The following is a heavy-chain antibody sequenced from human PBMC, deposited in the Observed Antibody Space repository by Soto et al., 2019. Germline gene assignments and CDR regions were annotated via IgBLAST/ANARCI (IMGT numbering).Heavy chain of an antibody. J-gene: IGHJ5*02. Sequence: SETLSLTCAFYGLSFSDCYWSWVRQPPGKGLEWIGEINHSGTTNFNPSLRSRVTISVDTSKNQFSLKLSSVTAADTAVYYCAKSNTGFDPWGQGTLVTVSS. V-gene: IGHV4-34*01. CDR2: INHSGTT. CDR3: AKSNTGFDP. CDR1: GLSFSDCY. D-gene: IGHD4-17*01.